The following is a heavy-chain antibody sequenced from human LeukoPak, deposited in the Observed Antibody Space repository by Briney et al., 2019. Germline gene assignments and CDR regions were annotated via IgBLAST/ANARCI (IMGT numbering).Heavy chain of an antibody. V-gene: IGHV3-30-3*01. CDR1: GFTFSIYA. J-gene: IGHJ3*02. CDR2: ISYDGSNK. Sequence: GRSLRLSCAASGFTFSIYAMHWVRQAPGKGLEWVAVISYDGSNKYYADSVKGRFTISRDNSKNTLYLQMNSLRAEDTAVYYCAYYYDSSGSSPDAFDMWGEGTMVTVSS. D-gene: IGHD3-22*01. CDR3: AYYYDSSGSSPDAFDM.